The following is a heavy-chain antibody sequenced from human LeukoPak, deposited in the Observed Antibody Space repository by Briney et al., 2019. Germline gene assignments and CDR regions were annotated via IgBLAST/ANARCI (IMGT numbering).Heavy chain of an antibody. CDR1: GYTFTGYY. CDR2: INPNSGGT. D-gene: IGHD3-10*01. J-gene: IGHJ4*02. CDR3: ARVVILSYGSGSYYGY. V-gene: IGHV1-2*02. Sequence: ASVTVSCKASGYTFTGYYIHWVRQAPGQGLEWMGWINPNSGGTHYVQKFQGRVTMTRDTSISTAYMELSRLRSDDTAVYYCARVVILSYGSGSYYGYWGQGTLVTVSS.